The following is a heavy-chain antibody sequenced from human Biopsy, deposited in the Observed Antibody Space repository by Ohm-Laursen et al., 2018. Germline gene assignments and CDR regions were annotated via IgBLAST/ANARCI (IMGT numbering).Heavy chain of an antibody. V-gene: IGHV3-30*18. Sequence: SLRLSCAASGFGMYAMHWVRQPPGKGLEWLAVIAYDGSNKYYAESVKGRFTISRDRSRDTVHLQMNSLRYEDTALYYCAKDGGQGLGGAFDIWGHGTMVSVSS. CDR1: GFGMYA. D-gene: IGHD2-15*01. CDR2: IAYDGSNK. J-gene: IGHJ3*02. CDR3: AKDGGQGLGGAFDI.